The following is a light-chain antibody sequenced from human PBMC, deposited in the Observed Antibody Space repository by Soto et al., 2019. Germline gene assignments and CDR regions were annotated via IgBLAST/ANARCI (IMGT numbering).Light chain of an antibody. CDR1: QSVSSK. J-gene: IGKJ5*01. Sequence: ETVMTQSPATLSVSPGERATVSCWASQSVSSKLAWYQQKPGQAPRLLIYGASTRATGIPARFSGSGSGTEFTLTISSLQSEDFAVYYCQQYNNWPPITFGQGTRLENK. V-gene: IGKV3D-15*01. CDR3: QQYNNWPPIT. CDR2: GAS.